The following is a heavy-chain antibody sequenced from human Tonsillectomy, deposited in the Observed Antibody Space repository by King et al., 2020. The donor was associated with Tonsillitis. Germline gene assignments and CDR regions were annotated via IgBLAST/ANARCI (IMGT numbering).Heavy chain of an antibody. J-gene: IGHJ4*02. V-gene: IGHV1-2*02. CDR3: ARDSGSSWFRRQYYFDY. Sequence: QLVQSGAEVKKPGASVKVSCKASGYTFTGQYMHWVREAPGQGLEWMGWVNPNSGGTDYSQKFHGRDTMTRDTSISTSYMELDGLRSDHTAVYYCARDSGSSWFRRQYYFDYWGQGTLVTVSS. CDR2: VNPNSGGT. CDR1: GYTFTGQY. D-gene: IGHD6-13*01.